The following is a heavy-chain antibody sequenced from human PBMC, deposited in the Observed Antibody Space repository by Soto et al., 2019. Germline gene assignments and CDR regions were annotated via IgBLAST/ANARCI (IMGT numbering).Heavy chain of an antibody. CDR1: GYTLTSYG. CDR3: ARGLVGYSSSWYVDY. Sequence: QVQLVQSGAEVKKPGASVKVSGKASGYTLTSYGISWERQAPGQGIEWMGWISAYNGNTNYAQKLQGRVTMTTDTSTSTAYMELRSLRSDDTAVYYCARGLVGYSSSWYVDYWGQGTLVTVSS. D-gene: IGHD6-13*01. J-gene: IGHJ4*02. V-gene: IGHV1-18*01. CDR2: ISAYNGNT.